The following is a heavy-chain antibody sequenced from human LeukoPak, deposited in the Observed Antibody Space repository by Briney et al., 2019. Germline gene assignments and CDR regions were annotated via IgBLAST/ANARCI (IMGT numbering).Heavy chain of an antibody. Sequence: PGGSLRLSCAASGFTFDDYAMHWVRQAPGKGLEWVSGISWNSGSIGYADSVKGRFTISRDNAKNSLYLQMNSLRAEDMALYYCEKDKGYLPRGIFDYWGQGPLVTVSS. CDR3: EKDKGYLPRGIFDY. CDR1: GFTFDDYA. D-gene: IGHD2-15*01. CDR2: ISWNSGSI. V-gene: IGHV3-9*03. J-gene: IGHJ4*02.